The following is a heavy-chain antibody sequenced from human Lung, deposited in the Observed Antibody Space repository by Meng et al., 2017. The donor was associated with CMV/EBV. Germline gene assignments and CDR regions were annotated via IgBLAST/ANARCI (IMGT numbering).Heavy chain of an antibody. Sequence: SLKISCAASGFTFSNYAMHWVRQAPGKGLEWVAAVSYDGRNEYYAGSVQGRFTISRDNSKNTLYLQMSSLRAEDTAVHYCAREDYDFWSGFLHWGQGTXVTVSS. CDR3: AREDYDFWSGFLH. CDR2: VSYDGRNE. J-gene: IGHJ4*02. D-gene: IGHD3-3*01. V-gene: IGHV3-30*04. CDR1: GFTFSNYA.